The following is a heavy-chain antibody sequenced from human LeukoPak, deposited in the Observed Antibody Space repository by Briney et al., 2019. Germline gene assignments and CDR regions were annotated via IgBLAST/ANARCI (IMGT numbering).Heavy chain of an antibody. CDR2: INHSGST. Sequence: SETLSLTCAVYGGSFSGYYWSWIRQPPGKGLEWIGEINHSGSTNYNPSLKSRVTISVDTSKNQLSLKLSSVTAADTAVYYCAREWKGSFDYWGQGTLVTVSS. CDR1: GGSFSGYY. D-gene: IGHD1-1*01. V-gene: IGHV4-34*01. CDR3: AREWKGSFDY. J-gene: IGHJ4*02.